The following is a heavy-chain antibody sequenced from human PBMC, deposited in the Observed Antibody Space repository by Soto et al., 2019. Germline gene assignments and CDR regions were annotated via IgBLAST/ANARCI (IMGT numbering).Heavy chain of an antibody. Sequence: ASVKVSCKASGYTFTGYYMHWVRQAPGQGLEWMGWINPNSGGTNYAQKFQGRVTMTRDTSISTAYMELSRLRSDDAAVYYCARVTDYYDSSGYFLGAFDIWGQGTMVTVSS. J-gene: IGHJ3*02. CDR1: GYTFTGYY. CDR2: INPNSGGT. CDR3: ARVTDYYDSSGYFLGAFDI. V-gene: IGHV1-2*02. D-gene: IGHD3-22*01.